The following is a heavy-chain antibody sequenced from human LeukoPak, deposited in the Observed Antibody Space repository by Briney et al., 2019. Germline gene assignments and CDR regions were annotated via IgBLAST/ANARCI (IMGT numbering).Heavy chain of an antibody. D-gene: IGHD3-9*01. CDR1: GYTFTGYY. V-gene: IGHV1-2*02. CDR3: ARVGLTWAFDI. J-gene: IGHJ3*02. CDR2: INSNSGGT. Sequence: GASVKVSCKASGYTFTGYYMHWVRQAPGQGLEWMGWINSNSGGTNYAQKFQGRVTMTRDTSISTAYMELSRLRSDDTAVYYCARVGLTWAFDIWGQGTMVTVSS.